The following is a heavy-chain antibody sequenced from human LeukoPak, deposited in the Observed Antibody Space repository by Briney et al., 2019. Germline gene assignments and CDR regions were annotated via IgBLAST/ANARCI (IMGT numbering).Heavy chain of an antibody. V-gene: IGHV1-18*01. CDR1: GGTFSSYA. Sequence: GASVKVSCKTSGGTFSSYAINWVRQAPGQGLEWMGWISGYDGNTYYAQKFQGRVTMTTETSTTTAFLELRGLISDDTAIYYCARGYGLNPADFWGQGTLVTVSS. D-gene: IGHD4-17*01. J-gene: IGHJ4*02. CDR3: ARGYGLNPADF. CDR2: ISGYDGNT.